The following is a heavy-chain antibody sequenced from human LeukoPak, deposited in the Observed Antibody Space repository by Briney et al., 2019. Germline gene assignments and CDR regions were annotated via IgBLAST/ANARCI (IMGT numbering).Heavy chain of an antibody. D-gene: IGHD6-19*01. CDR3: AKDHDSSGWDYFDY. V-gene: IGHV3-30*18. J-gene: IGHJ4*02. Sequence: GGSLRLSCAASGFTFSSYGMHWVRQAPGKGLEWVAVISYDGSNKYYADSVKGRFTISRDNSKNTLYPQMNSLRAEDTAVYYCAKDHDSSGWDYFDYWGQGTLVTVSS. CDR1: GFTFSSYG. CDR2: ISYDGSNK.